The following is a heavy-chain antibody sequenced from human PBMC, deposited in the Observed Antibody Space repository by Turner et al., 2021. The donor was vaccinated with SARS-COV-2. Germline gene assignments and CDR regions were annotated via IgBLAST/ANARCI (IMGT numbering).Heavy chain of an antibody. V-gene: IGHV3-33*01. Sequence: QVQLVESGGGVVQPGRSLRLSCAASGFTFSNSGMHWVRQAPGKGLEWVAVIWYDGSNKYYADSVKGRFTISRDNSKNTLYLQMNSLRAEDTAVYYCARDGLHYYDISAYPNLASDYWGQGTLVTVSS. D-gene: IGHD3-22*01. CDR2: IWYDGSNK. CDR3: ARDGLHYYDISAYPNLASDY. CDR1: GFTFSNSG. J-gene: IGHJ4*02.